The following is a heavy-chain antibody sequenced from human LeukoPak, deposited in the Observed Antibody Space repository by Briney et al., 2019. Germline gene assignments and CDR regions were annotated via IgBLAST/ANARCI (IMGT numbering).Heavy chain of an antibody. D-gene: IGHD1-1*01. CDR2: ISSSSSYI. V-gene: IGHV3-21*01. J-gene: IGHJ4*02. CDR1: GFTFSSYS. CDR3: ARDLQLAFAY. Sequence: GGSLRFSCAASGFTFSSYSMNGVRQAPGKGLEWVSSISSSSSYIYYADSVKGRFTISRDNAKNSLYLQMNSLRAEDTAVYYCARDLQLAFAYWGQGTLVTVSS.